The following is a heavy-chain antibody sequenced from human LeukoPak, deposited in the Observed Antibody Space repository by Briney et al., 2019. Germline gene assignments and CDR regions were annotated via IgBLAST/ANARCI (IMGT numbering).Heavy chain of an antibody. D-gene: IGHD3-22*01. CDR2: IRYDGSNK. Sequence: GGSLRLSCAASGFTFSSYGMHWVRQAPGKGLEWVAFIRYDGSNKYYADSVKGRFTISRDNSKNTLYLQMNSLRAEDTAVYYWAKESDYYDSSGYSFDYWGQGTLVTVSS. CDR3: AKESDYYDSSGYSFDY. J-gene: IGHJ4*02. V-gene: IGHV3-30*02. CDR1: GFTFSSYG.